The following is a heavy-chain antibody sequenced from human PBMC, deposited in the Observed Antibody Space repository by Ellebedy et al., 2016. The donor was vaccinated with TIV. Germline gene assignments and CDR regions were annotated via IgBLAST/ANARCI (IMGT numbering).Heavy chain of an antibody. J-gene: IGHJ4*02. CDR1: GFTFSPYA. CDR2: IVGSAA. V-gene: IGHV3-23*01. Sequence: PGGSLRLSCAASGFTFSPYAMAWVRQAPGKGLEWVSGIVGSAAQKYAASVKGRFTIFRDNSKRTVDLQMNSLRAEDTAVYFCAKDRTPGDGYWVFDNWGQGTLVSVSS. D-gene: IGHD5-18*01. CDR3: AKDRTPGDGYWVFDN.